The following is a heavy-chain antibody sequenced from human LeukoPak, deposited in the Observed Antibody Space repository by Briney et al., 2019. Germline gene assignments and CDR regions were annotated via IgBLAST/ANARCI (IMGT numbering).Heavy chain of an antibody. CDR3: AALGRGSYGWFDP. D-gene: IGHD1-26*01. V-gene: IGHV4-59*02. CDR2: MYYSGST. CDR1: GGSVSGYY. Sequence: SETLSLTCTVSGGSVSGYYWSWIRQPPGKGLEWIGYMYYSGSTNYNPSLKSQITISVDTSKNQFSLKLSSVTAADTAVYYCAALGRGSYGWFDPWGQGTLVTVSS. J-gene: IGHJ5*02.